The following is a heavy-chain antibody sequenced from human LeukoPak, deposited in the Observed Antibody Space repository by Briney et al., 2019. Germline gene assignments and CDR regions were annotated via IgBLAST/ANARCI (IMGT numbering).Heavy chain of an antibody. Sequence: SETLSLTCTVSGGSISSYYWSWIRQPPGKGLEWIGYIYYSGSTNYNPSLKSRVTMSLDTRKNQLSLNLGSVTAADTAVYYCARASYYESRNNIAFDIWGQGTMVTVSS. V-gene: IGHV4-59*12. CDR3: ARASYYESRNNIAFDI. CDR2: IYYSGST. J-gene: IGHJ3*02. D-gene: IGHD3-22*01. CDR1: GGSISSYY.